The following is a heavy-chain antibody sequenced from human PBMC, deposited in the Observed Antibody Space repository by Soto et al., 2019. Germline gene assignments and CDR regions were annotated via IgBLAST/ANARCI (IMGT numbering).Heavy chain of an antibody. V-gene: IGHV4-34*01. CDR2: INHSGST. CDR1: GGSFSGYY. CDR3: ASRVGDTAMPHAFDI. Sequence: SETLSLTCAVYGGSFSGYYWSWIRQPPGKGLEWIGEINHSGSTNYNPSLKSRVTISVDTSKNQFSLKLSSVTAADTAVYYCASRVGDTAMPHAFDIWGQGTMVTVSS. J-gene: IGHJ3*02. D-gene: IGHD5-18*01.